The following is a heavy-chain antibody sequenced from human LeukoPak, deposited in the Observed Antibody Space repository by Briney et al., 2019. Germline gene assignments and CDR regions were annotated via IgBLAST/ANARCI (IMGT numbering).Heavy chain of an antibody. D-gene: IGHD6-19*01. Sequence: PGGSLRLSCAAAGFSFSSYSMNWVRQAPGKRLEWIAYISSYTITYYVDFVKGRFTISRDNAKKSLDLQMNSLRAEDTAVYYCARSGHSNGWYSFDYWGLGALVTVSS. CDR1: GFSFSSYS. V-gene: IGHV3-48*01. CDR2: ISSYTIT. J-gene: IGHJ4*02. CDR3: ARSGHSNGWYSFDY.